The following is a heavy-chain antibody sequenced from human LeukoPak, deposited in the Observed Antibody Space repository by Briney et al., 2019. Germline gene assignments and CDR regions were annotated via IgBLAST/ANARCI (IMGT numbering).Heavy chain of an antibody. D-gene: IGHD3-10*01. CDR2: IRYDGSDK. CDR3: AKDRGDNYYYYYMDV. J-gene: IGHJ6*03. CDR1: GLTFSSYG. V-gene: IGHV3-30*02. Sequence: PGGSLRLSCAASGLTFSSYGMHWVRQAPDTRLEWVASIRYDGSDKYYADSVKGRFTISRHNSKNTLYLQMSSLRTEDTAVYYCAKDRGDNYYYYYMDVWGKGTTVTIFS.